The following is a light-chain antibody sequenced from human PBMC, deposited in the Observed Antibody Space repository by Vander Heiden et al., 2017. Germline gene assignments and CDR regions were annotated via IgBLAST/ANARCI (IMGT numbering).Light chain of an antibody. CDR2: LNSDGSH. CDR3: QTWGTGIWV. Sequence: LVLTQSPSASASLGASVKLTCTLRSGHSSYAIAWHQQQPEKGPRYLMKLNSDGSHSKGDGIPDRFSGSSSGAERYLTISSLQSEDEADYYCQTWGTGIWVFGGGTKLTVL. CDR1: SGHSSYA. V-gene: IGLV4-69*01. J-gene: IGLJ3*02.